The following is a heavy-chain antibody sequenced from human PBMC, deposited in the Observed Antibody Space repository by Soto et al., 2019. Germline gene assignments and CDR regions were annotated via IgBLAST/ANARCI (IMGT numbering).Heavy chain of an antibody. Sequence: QVQLVQSGAEVKKPGASVKVSCKASGYDFSDHYIHWVRQAPGQGLEWMGLISPDGGSTRYSQTCQARITMTRDTSTSTVYMELSSLRSEDTAVYYCARAPRGGVIIVITSAQIDYWGQGTLVTVSS. V-gene: IGHV1-46*01. CDR3: ARAPRGGVIIVITSAQIDY. D-gene: IGHD3-10*01. CDR1: GYDFSDHY. J-gene: IGHJ4*02. CDR2: ISPDGGST.